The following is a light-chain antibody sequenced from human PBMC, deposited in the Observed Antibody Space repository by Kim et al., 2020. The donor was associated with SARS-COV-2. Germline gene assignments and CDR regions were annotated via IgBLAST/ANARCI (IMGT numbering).Light chain of an antibody. CDR3: QSYDSRLSGWV. V-gene: IGLV1-40*01. Sequence: QSVLTQPPSLSGAPGQRVTISCTGSSSNIGAGYDVHWYQQLPGRAPKLLIFADTRRPSGVPDRLSGSKSGTSASLAITGLQAEDEADYYCQSYDSRLSGWVFGGGTQLTVL. CDR2: ADT. CDR1: SSNIGAGYD. J-gene: IGLJ3*02.